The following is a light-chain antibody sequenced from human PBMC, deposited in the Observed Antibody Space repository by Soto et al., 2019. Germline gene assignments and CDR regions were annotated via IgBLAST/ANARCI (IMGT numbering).Light chain of an antibody. CDR3: QQYGSSSWT. Sequence: EIVMTQSPATLSVSPGERATLSCRATQSVSSNLAWYQQKPGLAPRLLIYDASYRANGIPDRFSRSGSGTDFTLTISRLEPEDFVVYYCQQYGSSSWTFGQGTKVDIK. V-gene: IGKV3D-20*01. CDR2: DAS. CDR1: QSVSSN. J-gene: IGKJ1*01.